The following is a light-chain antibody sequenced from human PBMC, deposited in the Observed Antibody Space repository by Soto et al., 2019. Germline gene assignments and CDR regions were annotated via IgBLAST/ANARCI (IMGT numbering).Light chain of an antibody. CDR2: GAS. V-gene: IGKV3-20*01. CDR3: QQYESSWT. CDR1: QSISSTF. Sequence: EIVLTQSPGTLSLSPGEGATLSCSASQSISSTFLAWYQHKPGQAPRVLIYGASRRAAGIPDRFSGSGSGTDFTLTISRLEPEDFAVYYCQQYESSWTFGQGTKVEVK. J-gene: IGKJ1*01.